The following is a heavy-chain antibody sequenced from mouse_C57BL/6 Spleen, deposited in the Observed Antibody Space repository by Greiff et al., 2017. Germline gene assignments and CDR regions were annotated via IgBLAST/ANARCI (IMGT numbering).Heavy chain of an antibody. CDR2: IYPGDGDT. CDR3: VGGDPPEFAY. D-gene: IGHD3-3*01. CDR1: GYAFSSYW. J-gene: IGHJ3*01. Sequence: QVHVKQSGAELVKPGASVKISCKASGYAFSSYWMNWVKQRPGKGLEWIGQIYPGDGDTNYNGKFKGKATLTADKSSSTAYMQLSSLTSEDSAVYFCVGGDPPEFAYWGQGTLVTVSA. V-gene: IGHV1-80*01.